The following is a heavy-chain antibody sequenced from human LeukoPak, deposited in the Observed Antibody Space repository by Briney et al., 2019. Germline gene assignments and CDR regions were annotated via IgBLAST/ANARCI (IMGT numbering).Heavy chain of an antibody. D-gene: IGHD3-22*01. CDR2: INHSGST. Sequence: SETLSLTCAVYGGSFSGYYWSWIRQPPGKGLEWIGEINHSGSTNYNPSLKSRVTISVDTSKNQFSLKLSSVTAADTAVYYCARVRYYYDSSGYKKDGMDVWGQGTTVTVSS. CDR1: GGSFSGYY. CDR3: ARVRYYYDSSGYKKDGMDV. J-gene: IGHJ6*02. V-gene: IGHV4-34*01.